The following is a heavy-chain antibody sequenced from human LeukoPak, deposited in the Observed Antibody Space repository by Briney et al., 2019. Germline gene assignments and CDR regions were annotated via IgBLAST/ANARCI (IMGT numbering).Heavy chain of an antibody. V-gene: IGHV4-59*08. J-gene: IGHJ4*02. CDR1: GDPISGYY. CDR3: ARAAATTRNGFGY. D-gene: IGHD1-26*01. CDR2: IYYSGNT. Sequence: SETLPLTCTVSGDPISGYYWSWIRQPPGKGLEWIGYIYYSGNTNYNPSLKSRVTISVDTSKNQFSLKLSFVTAADTAVYFCARAAATTRNGFGYWGQGTLVTVSS.